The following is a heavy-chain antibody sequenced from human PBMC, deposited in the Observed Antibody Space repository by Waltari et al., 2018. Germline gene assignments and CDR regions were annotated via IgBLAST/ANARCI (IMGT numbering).Heavy chain of an antibody. CDR3: AKLALNDY. Sequence: EVQLLESGGGLVQPGGSLRLSCAPSGFPFSSYAMSWVRQAPGKGLEWFSVISGGGGSTYYADSVKGRFTISRDNSKNTLYLQMNSLRAEDTAVYYCAKLALNDYWGQGILVTVSS. J-gene: IGHJ4*02. CDR2: ISGGGGST. CDR1: GFPFSSYA. D-gene: IGHD2-15*01. V-gene: IGHV3-23*01.